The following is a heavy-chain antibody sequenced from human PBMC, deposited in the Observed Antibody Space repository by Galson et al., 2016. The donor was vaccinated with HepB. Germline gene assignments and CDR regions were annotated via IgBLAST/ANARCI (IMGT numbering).Heavy chain of an antibody. V-gene: IGHV3-48*01. Sequence: SLRLSCAASGFTFSDYSINWVRQAPGKGLERVAYITSSSSTKYYADSVKGRFTISRDNAKNSLYLQMNSLRAEDTAVYYCARLHTRVTAIELERQDYWGQGTLVTVSS. CDR3: ARLHTRVTAIELERQDY. CDR2: ITSSSSTK. J-gene: IGHJ4*02. D-gene: IGHD1-1*01. CDR1: GFTFSDYS.